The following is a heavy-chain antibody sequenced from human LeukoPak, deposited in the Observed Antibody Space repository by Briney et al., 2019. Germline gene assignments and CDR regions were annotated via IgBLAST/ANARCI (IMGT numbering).Heavy chain of an antibody. J-gene: IGHJ4*02. V-gene: IGHV4-59*01. CDR1: GGSISSYY. CDR3: ARGTRAGFDY. CDR2: IYYSGST. Sequence: SETLSLTCTVSGGSISSYYWSWIRQPPGKGLEWIGYIYYSGSTNYNPSLKSRVTISVDTSKNQFSLKLSSVTAAGTAVYYCARGTRAGFDYWGQGTLVTVSS. D-gene: IGHD2-2*01.